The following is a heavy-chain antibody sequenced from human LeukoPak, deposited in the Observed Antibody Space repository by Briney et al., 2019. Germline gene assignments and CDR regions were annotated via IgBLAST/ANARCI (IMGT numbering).Heavy chain of an antibody. D-gene: IGHD6-13*01. Sequence: PGGSLRLSCVGSGFDFSVFAMHWVRQAPGKGLEWVSAISGSGGSTYYADSVKGRFTISRDNSKNTLYLQMNSLRAEDTAVYYCAKDPGIAAGRGYYFHYWGQGTLVTVSS. V-gene: IGHV3-23*01. CDR2: ISGSGGST. J-gene: IGHJ4*02. CDR3: AKDPGIAAGRGYYFHY. CDR1: GFDFSVFA.